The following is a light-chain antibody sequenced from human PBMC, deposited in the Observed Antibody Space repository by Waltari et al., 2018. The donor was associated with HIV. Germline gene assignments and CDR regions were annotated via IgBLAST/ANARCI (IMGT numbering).Light chain of an antibody. V-gene: IGLV2-11*01. CDR2: DVI. CDR3: WPYAGRNTMV. Sequence: QSALTQPRSVSGSPGQSVTISCTGTSSDVGGFNYVSWYQQYPGRAPKILVPDVIKRPSGVPDRLAGYKSGKTASPTNSEREGEDEADYYCWPYAGRNTMVFGGGTTLTV. J-gene: IGLJ2*01. CDR1: SSDVGGFNY.